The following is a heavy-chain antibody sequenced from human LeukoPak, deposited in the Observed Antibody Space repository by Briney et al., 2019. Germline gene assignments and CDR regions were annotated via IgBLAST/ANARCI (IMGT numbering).Heavy chain of an antibody. D-gene: IGHD4-17*01. Sequence: PGGSLRLSCAASGFTFSSYAMSWVRQAPGKGLEWVSAISGSGGSTYYADSVKDRFTISRDNSKNTLYLQMNSLRAEDTAVYYCAKPAGGRNYGDYLHAFDIWGQGTMVTVSS. CDR2: ISGSGGST. V-gene: IGHV3-23*01. J-gene: IGHJ3*02. CDR3: AKPAGGRNYGDYLHAFDI. CDR1: GFTFSSYA.